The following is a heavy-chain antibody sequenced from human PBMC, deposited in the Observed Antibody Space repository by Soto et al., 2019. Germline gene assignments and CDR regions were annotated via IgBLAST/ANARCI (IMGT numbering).Heavy chain of an antibody. D-gene: IGHD3-22*01. V-gene: IGHV4-4*07. CDR3: ARWSYEYYYDSSGFFDY. CDR1: GGSISSYY. Sequence: SQTLSLTCTVSGGSISSYYWSWIRQPAGKGLEWIGRIYTSGSTNYNPSLKSRVTMSVDTSKNQFSLKMSSVTAADTAVYYCARWSYEYYYDSSGFFDYWGQGTMVTVSA. CDR2: IYTSGST. J-gene: IGHJ4*02.